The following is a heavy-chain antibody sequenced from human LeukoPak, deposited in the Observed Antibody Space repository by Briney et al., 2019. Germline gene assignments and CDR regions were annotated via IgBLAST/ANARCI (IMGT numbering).Heavy chain of an antibody. CDR2: ISGSGGST. D-gene: IGHD3-10*01. V-gene: IGHV3-23*01. CDR3: AKVMYYYGSGVLDY. J-gene: IGHJ4*02. Sequence: AGGSLRLSCAASGFTFSSYAMSWVRQAPGKGLEWVSAISGSGGSTYYADSAKGRFTISRDNSKNTLYLQMNSLRAEDTAVYYCAKVMYYYGSGVLDYWGQGTLVTVSS. CDR1: GFTFSSYA.